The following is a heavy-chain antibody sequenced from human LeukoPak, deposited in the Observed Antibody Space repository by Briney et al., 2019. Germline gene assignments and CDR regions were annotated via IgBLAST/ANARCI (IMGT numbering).Heavy chain of an antibody. CDR1: GGSFSVYY. CDR2: INHSGST. D-gene: IGHD6-19*01. CDR3: AREARPRDYYIAVAGRASYFDY. V-gene: IGHV4-34*01. J-gene: IGHJ4*02. Sequence: KTSETLSLTCAVYGGSFSVYYWSWIRQPPGKGLEWSGEINHSGSTNYNPSLKSRVTISVDTSKNQFYLKLSSVTAADTAVYYCAREARPRDYYIAVAGRASYFDYWGQGTLVTVSS.